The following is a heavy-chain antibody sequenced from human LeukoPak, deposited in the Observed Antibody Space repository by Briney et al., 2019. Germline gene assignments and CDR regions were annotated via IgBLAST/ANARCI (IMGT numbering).Heavy chain of an antibody. Sequence: PGGSLRLSCAASGFTFSSYAMSWVRQAPGKGLEWVSAISGSGGSTYYADSVKGRFTISRDNSKNTLYLQMNSLRAEDTAVYYCARETLHCSSTSCYYYYYMDVWGKGTTVTVSS. J-gene: IGHJ6*03. CDR2: ISGSGGST. D-gene: IGHD2-2*01. V-gene: IGHV3-23*01. CDR1: GFTFSSYA. CDR3: ARETLHCSSTSCYYYYYMDV.